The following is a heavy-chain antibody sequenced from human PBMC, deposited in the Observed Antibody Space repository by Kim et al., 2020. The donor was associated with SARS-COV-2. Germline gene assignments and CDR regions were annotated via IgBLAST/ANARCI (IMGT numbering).Heavy chain of an antibody. J-gene: IGHJ6*02. D-gene: IGHD5-18*01. V-gene: IGHV3-11*06. Sequence: RFTISRDNAKNSLYLQMNSLRAEDTAVYYCARVFLGYSYGPSYYYYGMDVWGQGTTVTVSS. CDR3: ARVFLGYSYGPSYYYYGMDV.